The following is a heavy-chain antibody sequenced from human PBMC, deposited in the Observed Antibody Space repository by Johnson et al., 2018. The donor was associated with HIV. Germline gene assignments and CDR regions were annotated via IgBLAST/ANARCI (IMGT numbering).Heavy chain of an antibody. CDR3: AKDRGHIVGASRGAFDF. V-gene: IGHV3-23*04. CDR1: GFTFRSFV. D-gene: IGHD1-26*01. Sequence: VQLVESGGGVVQPGRSLRLSCAASGFTFRSFVMAWVRQAPGKGLEWVSLISASAAYTDYEDSVKGRFTISRDNSKNTLYLQMNSLRAEDTAVYYCAKDRGHIVGASRGAFDFWGQGTMVTVSS. J-gene: IGHJ3*01. CDR2: ISASAAYT.